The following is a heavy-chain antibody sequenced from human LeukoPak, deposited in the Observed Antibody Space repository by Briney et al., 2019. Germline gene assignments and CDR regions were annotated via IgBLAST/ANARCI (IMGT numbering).Heavy chain of an antibody. D-gene: IGHD2-15*01. CDR1: GFTFSDYY. Sequence: AGGSLRLSCAASGFTFSDYYMSWIRQAPGKGLEWVSYISSSGSTIYYADSVKGRFTISRDNAKNSLYLQMNSLRAEDTAVYYCARVPTSSVVVAANWGQGTLVTVSS. J-gene: IGHJ4*02. V-gene: IGHV3-11*01. CDR2: ISSSGSTI. CDR3: ARVPTSSVVVAAN.